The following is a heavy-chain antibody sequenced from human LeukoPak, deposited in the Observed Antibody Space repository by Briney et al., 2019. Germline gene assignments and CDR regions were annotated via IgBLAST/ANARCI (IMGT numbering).Heavy chain of an antibody. D-gene: IGHD3-22*01. CDR1: GGSISSWY. J-gene: IGHJ4*02. CDR3: ARESHSSGYSEFDC. V-gene: IGHV4-59*12. Sequence: PSETLSLTCSVSGGSISSWYWSWIRQPPGKGLGWIGYIYYTGSTNYNPSLKSRVTMFVDMSKNQLSLRLSSVTAADTAVYYCARESHSSGYSEFDCWGQGTLVTVSS. CDR2: IYYTGST.